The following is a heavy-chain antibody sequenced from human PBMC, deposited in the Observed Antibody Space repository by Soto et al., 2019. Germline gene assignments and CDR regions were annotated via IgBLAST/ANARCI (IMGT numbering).Heavy chain of an antibody. J-gene: IGHJ4*02. CDR2: IIPIFGPA. CDR1: GGTFSSYA. CDR3: ARARINYYGSGSYYTIFDY. Sequence: QVQLVQSGAEVKKPGSSVKVSCKASGGTFSSYAISWVRQAPGQGLEWMGGIIPIFGPANYAQKFQGRVTITADESTSTAYMELSSLRSEDTAVYYCARARINYYGSGSYYTIFDYWGQGTLVTVSS. V-gene: IGHV1-69*01. D-gene: IGHD3-10*01.